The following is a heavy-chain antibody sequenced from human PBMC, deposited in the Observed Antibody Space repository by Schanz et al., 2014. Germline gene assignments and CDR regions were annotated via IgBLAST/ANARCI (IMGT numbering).Heavy chain of an antibody. CDR2: IWYDGSNK. Sequence: QVQLVESGGGVVQPGRSLRLSCAASGFTFSSYGMHWVRQAPGKGLEWVAVIWYDGSNKYYADSVKGRFTISRDNSKNTLFLQMNSLRAEDTAVYYCARDGYSVVVISTTESFDIWGQGTMXTVSP. D-gene: IGHD2-21*01. V-gene: IGHV3-33*01. CDR1: GFTFSSYG. J-gene: IGHJ3*02. CDR3: ARDGYSVVVISTTESFDI.